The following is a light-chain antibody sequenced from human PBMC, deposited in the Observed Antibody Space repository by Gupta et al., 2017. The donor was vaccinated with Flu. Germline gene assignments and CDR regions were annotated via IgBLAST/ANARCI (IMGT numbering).Light chain of an antibody. V-gene: IGLV1-44*01. CDR2: SNN. CDR3: ATRDDSLTGVI. CDR1: SSSLGSNT. J-gene: IGLJ2*01. Sequence: QSVLTQPPSASGTPGQRVTISCSGSSSSLGSNTVNWYQQVPGTAPKVLIYSNNQRPSGVPDRVSGSKCGTSASLALIGLQAEDEAEYSCATRDDSLTGVIVGGGTKL.